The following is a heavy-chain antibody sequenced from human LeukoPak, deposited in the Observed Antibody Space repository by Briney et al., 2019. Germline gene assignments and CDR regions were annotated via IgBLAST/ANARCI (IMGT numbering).Heavy chain of an antibody. Sequence: PGRSLRLSCAASGFTFSSYSMNWVRQAPGKGLEWVSYISSSSSTIYYADSVKGRFTISRDNAKNSLYLQMNSLRAEDTAVYYCARNGGSGSYHAFDIWGQGTMVTVSS. CDR3: ARNGGSGSYHAFDI. CDR2: ISSSSSTI. D-gene: IGHD3-10*01. CDR1: GFTFSSYS. V-gene: IGHV3-48*04. J-gene: IGHJ3*02.